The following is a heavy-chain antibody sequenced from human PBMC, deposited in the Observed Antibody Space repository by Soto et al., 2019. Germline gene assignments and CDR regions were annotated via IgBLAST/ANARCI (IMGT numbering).Heavy chain of an antibody. V-gene: IGHV4-34*01. D-gene: IGHD6-13*01. CDR2: INQRGST. CDR1: GGSFSVYS. CDR3: ARLNVAAAGTLLQGMDV. Sequence: QVQLQQCGAGLLKPSETLSLTCAVYGGSFSVYSWIWSRQPPGKGLEWIGEINQRGSTNYTPSLKSRVTISVDTSKMQFSLTLSSVTAADTAVYYCARLNVAAAGTLLQGMDVWGQGPTVTVSS. J-gene: IGHJ6*02.